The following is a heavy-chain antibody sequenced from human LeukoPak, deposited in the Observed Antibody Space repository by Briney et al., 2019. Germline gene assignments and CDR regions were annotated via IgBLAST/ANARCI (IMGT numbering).Heavy chain of an antibody. Sequence: ASVKISCKVSGYTFTDYYVHWVQQAPGKGLEWMGLVDPEDGETIYAEKFQGRVTITADTSTDTAYMELSSLRSEDTAVYYCATILRDFWSGYYLNWFDPWGQGTLVTVSS. D-gene: IGHD3-3*01. CDR3: ATILRDFWSGYYLNWFDP. V-gene: IGHV1-69-2*01. J-gene: IGHJ5*02. CDR2: VDPEDGET. CDR1: GYTFTDYY.